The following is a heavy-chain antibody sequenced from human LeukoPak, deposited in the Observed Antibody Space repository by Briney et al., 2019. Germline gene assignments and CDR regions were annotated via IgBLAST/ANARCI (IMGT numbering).Heavy chain of an antibody. D-gene: IGHD3-22*01. V-gene: IGHV4-4*07. Sequence: SETLSLTCTVSGGSISSYYWSWIRQPAGKGLEWIGRIYTSGSTNYNPSLKSRVTISVDTSKNQFSLKLSSVTAADTAVYYCATSMIVVVHDAFDIWGQGTMVTVSS. CDR1: GGSISSYY. J-gene: IGHJ3*02. CDR3: ATSMIVVVHDAFDI. CDR2: IYTSGST.